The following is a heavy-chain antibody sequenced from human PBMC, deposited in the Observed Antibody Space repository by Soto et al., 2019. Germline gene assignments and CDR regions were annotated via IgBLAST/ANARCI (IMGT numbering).Heavy chain of an antibody. CDR3: ARTYGGNRSYWCFDL. Sequence: QVQLVQSGAEVKKPGASVKVSCKASGYTFTSYGITWVRQAPGQGLEWMGWISAYNGNTNYAQKLQGRVTMTTDTSTSTADMELRSLRSDDTAVYYCARTYGGNRSYWCFDLWGRGTLVTVSS. D-gene: IGHD4-17*01. J-gene: IGHJ2*01. CDR1: GYTFTSYG. CDR2: ISAYNGNT. V-gene: IGHV1-18*01.